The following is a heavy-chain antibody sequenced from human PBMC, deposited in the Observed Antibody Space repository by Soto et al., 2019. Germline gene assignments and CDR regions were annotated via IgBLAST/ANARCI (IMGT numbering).Heavy chain of an antibody. Sequence: EVQLVESGGGLVQPGGSLRLSCVTSGFTFSKNWMHWVRQALGKGLVWVSRINSDGNSTSYADSVKGRFTISRDNAKNTLYLQMNSLRAEDTALYYCAKLGVTTPFDYWGQGTLVTVSS. CDR3: AKLGVTTPFDY. J-gene: IGHJ4*02. CDR2: INSDGNST. CDR1: GFTFSKNW. D-gene: IGHD3-22*01. V-gene: IGHV3-74*01.